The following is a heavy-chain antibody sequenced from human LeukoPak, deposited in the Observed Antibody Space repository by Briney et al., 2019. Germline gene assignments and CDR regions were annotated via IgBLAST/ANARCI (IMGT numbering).Heavy chain of an antibody. CDR1: GGSISSYY. CDR3: AGDVYYGSGSPY. J-gene: IGHJ4*02. Sequence: SETLSLTCTVSGGSISSYYCSWIRQPPGKGLEWIGYIYYSGSTNYNPSLKSRVTISVDTSKNQFSLKLSSVTAADTAVYYCAGDVYYGSGSPYWGQGTLVTVSS. CDR2: IYYSGST. V-gene: IGHV4-59*01. D-gene: IGHD3-10*01.